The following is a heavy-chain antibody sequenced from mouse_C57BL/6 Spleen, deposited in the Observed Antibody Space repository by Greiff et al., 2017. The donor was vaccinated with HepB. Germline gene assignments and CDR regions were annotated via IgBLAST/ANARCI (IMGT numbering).Heavy chain of an antibody. J-gene: IGHJ4*01. V-gene: IGHV1-80*01. CDR2: IYPGDGDT. D-gene: IGHD2-3*01. CDR3: ARGGIYDGYYYAMDY. CDR1: GYAFSSYW. Sequence: QVHVKQSGAELVKPGASVKISCKASGYAFSSYWMNWVKQRPGKGLEWIGQIYPGDGDTNYNGKFKGKATLTADKSSSTAYMQLSSLTSEDSAVYFCARGGIYDGYYYAMDYWGQGTSVTVSS.